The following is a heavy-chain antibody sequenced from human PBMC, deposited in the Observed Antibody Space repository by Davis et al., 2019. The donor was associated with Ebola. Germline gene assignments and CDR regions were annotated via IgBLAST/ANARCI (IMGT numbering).Heavy chain of an antibody. Sequence: GGSLRLSCTDSVITFSSYAMTWVRQAPGKGLEWVSAISGSGGSTYYADSVKGRFTISRDNSKKTLYLQMNSLRAEDTAVYYCARVRRGMATSNFDYWGQGTLVTVSS. CDR1: VITFSSYA. CDR3: ARVRRGMATSNFDY. D-gene: IGHD5-24*01. V-gene: IGHV3-23*01. J-gene: IGHJ4*02. CDR2: ISGSGGST.